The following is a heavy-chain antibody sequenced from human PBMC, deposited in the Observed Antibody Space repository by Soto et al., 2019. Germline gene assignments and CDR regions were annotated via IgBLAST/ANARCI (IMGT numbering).Heavy chain of an antibody. V-gene: IGHV3-13*01. J-gene: IGHJ4*02. CDR3: ARVKSNGWYYFDN. D-gene: IGHD6-19*01. CDR1: GVTCITYD. CDR2: IRTAGDT. Sequence: GGSLRLSCAASGVTCITYDMHWVRQVTGKGLEWVSAIRTAGDTYYPGSVKGRFTISRENAKNSLYLQMDSLRVEDTAVYYCARVKSNGWYYFDNWGQGTLVTVSS.